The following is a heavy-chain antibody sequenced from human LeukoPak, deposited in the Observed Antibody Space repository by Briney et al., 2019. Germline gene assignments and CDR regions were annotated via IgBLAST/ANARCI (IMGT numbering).Heavy chain of an antibody. CDR1: GFIFDDYA. CDR3: AKEEYSHTTNYFDN. Sequence: GGSLRLSCAASGFIFDDYAMHWVRQAPGKGVEWFSLISGDGGSTFYADSVRGRFTISRDNSKNSLSLQMNSLTTEDTALYYCAKEEYSHTTNYFDNWGQGILVTVSS. D-gene: IGHD2-8*01. J-gene: IGHJ4*02. V-gene: IGHV3-43*02. CDR2: ISGDGGST.